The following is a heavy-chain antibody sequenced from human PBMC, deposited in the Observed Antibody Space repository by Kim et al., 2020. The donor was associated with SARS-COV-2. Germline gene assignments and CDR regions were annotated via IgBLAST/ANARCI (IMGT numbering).Heavy chain of an antibody. V-gene: IGHV3-15*01. CDR1: GFTFSKAW. CDR3: STGGKGYGMDV. J-gene: IGHJ6*02. D-gene: IGHD3-16*01. Sequence: GGSLRLSCAASGFTFSKAWMSWVRQAPGKGLEWVGRIKSKTDGGTIDYAAPVKGRFTISRDDSKNTLYLQMNSLKTEYTAVYYCSTGGKGYGMDVWGQGTTVTVSS. CDR2: IKSKTDGGTI.